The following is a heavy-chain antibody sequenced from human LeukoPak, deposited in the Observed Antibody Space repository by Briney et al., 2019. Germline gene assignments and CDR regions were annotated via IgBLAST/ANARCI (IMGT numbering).Heavy chain of an antibody. CDR2: ISGSGGST. CDR3: AKDGPWYYGSGSWAHY. CDR1: GFTFSSYG. Sequence: GGSLRLSCAASGFTFSSYGMSWVRQAPGKGLEWVSAISGSGGSTYYADSVKGRFTISRDNSKNTLYLQMNSLRAEDTAVYYCAKDGPWYYGSGSWAHYWGQGTLVTVSS. J-gene: IGHJ4*02. D-gene: IGHD3-10*01. V-gene: IGHV3-23*01.